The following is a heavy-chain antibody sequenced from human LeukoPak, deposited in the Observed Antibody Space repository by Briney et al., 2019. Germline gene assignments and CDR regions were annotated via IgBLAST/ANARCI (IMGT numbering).Heavy chain of an antibody. D-gene: IGHD4-17*01. CDR3: ARESATVTTRMFDY. J-gene: IGHJ4*02. V-gene: IGHV4-31*03. Sequence: SETLSLTCTVSGGSVSSGDYYWSWIRQHPGKGLEWIGYIYYSGSTYYNPSLKSRVTISVDTSKSQFSLKLRSVTAADTAVYYCARESATVTTRMFDYWGQGTLVTVSP. CDR2: IYYSGST. CDR1: GGSVSSGDYY.